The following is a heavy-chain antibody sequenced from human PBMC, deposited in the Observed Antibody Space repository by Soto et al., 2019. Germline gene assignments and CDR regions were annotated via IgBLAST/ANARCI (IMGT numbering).Heavy chain of an antibody. V-gene: IGHV1-69*04. CDR1: GDTFSFYS. D-gene: IGHD3-10*01. Sequence: QVQLVQSGAEVKRPGSSVKVSCKASGDTFSFYSINWVRQAPGLGLEWMGRVNPILSMSNYAQRFQGRVTMPAAKSPRIAYMELSGLRLEDTPMYYCATSYGSGYRAFDYWGQGALVTVSS. CDR2: VNPILSMS. J-gene: IGHJ4*02. CDR3: ATSYGSGYRAFDY.